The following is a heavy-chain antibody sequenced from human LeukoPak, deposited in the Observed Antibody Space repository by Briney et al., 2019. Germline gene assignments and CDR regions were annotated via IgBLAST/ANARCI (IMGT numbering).Heavy chain of an antibody. CDR1: GGSITNYY. V-gene: IGHV4-59*08. D-gene: IGHD6-13*01. CDR3: ARAPRQSSWYDS. J-gene: IGHJ5*01. CDR2: MYHSGST. Sequence: SETLSLTCTGSGGSITNYYWGWIRQPPGKGLEWIGTMYHSGSTYYTPSLQSRVTISIDTSTNEVSLRLTSVTATDTAVYFCARAPRQSSWYDSWGQGTLVTVSS.